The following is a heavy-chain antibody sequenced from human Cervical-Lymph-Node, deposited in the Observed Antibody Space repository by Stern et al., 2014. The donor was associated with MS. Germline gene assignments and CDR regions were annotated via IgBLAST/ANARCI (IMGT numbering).Heavy chain of an antibody. Sequence: VQLVESGPGLVKPSETLSLTCTVSGGSVSSGSYYWSWIRQPPGQGLEWIGYIYYSGSTNYNPSLKSRVTISVDTSKNQFSLKLSSVTAADTAVYYCASDSSGYYLSFDYWGQGTLVTVSS. D-gene: IGHD3-22*01. V-gene: IGHV4-61*01. CDR2: IYYSGST. CDR3: ASDSSGYYLSFDY. J-gene: IGHJ4*02. CDR1: GGSVSSGSYY.